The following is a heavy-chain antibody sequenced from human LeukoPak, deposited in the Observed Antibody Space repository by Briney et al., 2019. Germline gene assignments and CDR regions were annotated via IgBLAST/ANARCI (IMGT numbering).Heavy chain of an antibody. Sequence: GRSLRLSCAASGFTFSSYGMHWVRQAPGKGLVWVSRINHDGSSTNYADSVKGRFTISRDNAKNTVYLQMNSLRAEDTAVYYCVRDWGYDSSGYWQKYFDTWGQGTLVTVSS. J-gene: IGHJ4*02. CDR3: VRDWGYDSSGYWQKYFDT. D-gene: IGHD3-22*01. V-gene: IGHV3-74*01. CDR2: INHDGSST. CDR1: GFTFSSYG.